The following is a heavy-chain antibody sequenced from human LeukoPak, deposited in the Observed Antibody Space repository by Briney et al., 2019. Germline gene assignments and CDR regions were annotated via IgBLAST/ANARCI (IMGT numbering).Heavy chain of an antibody. D-gene: IGHD6-13*01. CDR1: GFTVSANY. V-gene: IGHV3-66*01. CDR3: ARDPEGSSWYSGWYYYYGMDV. J-gene: IGHJ6*02. CDR2: IYSGGNT. Sequence: PGGSLRLSCAASGFTVSANYMSWVRQAPGKGLEWVSVIYSGGNTYYADSVKGRFTISRDNSKNTLYLQMNSLRAEDTAVYYCARDPEGSSWYSGWYYYYGMDVWGQGTTVTVSS.